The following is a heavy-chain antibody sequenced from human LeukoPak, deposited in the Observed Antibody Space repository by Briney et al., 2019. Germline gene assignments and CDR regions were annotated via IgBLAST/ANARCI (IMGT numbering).Heavy chain of an antibody. Sequence: GGSLRLSCAASGFTVSSNYMSWVRQAPGKGLEWVSAISGSGGSTYYADSVKGRFTISRDNAKNSLYLQMNSLRAEDTAVYYCARAAYPMTTVTTKGCYFDYWGQGTLVTVSS. J-gene: IGHJ4*02. CDR2: ISGSGGST. CDR1: GFTVSSNY. D-gene: IGHD4-17*01. CDR3: ARAAYPMTTVTTKGCYFDY. V-gene: IGHV3-11*04.